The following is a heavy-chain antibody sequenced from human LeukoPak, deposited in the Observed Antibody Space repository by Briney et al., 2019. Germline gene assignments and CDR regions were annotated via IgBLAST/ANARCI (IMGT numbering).Heavy chain of an antibody. D-gene: IGHD3-3*01. CDR3: AKVGRFLEWLLPPFDY. V-gene: IGHV3-23*01. CDR2: ISGSGGST. J-gene: IGHJ4*02. Sequence: GGSLRLSCAASGFTVSSYAMSWVRQAPGKGLEWVSAISGSGGSTYYADSVKGRFTISRDNSKNTLYLQMNSLRAEDTAVYYCAKVGRFLEWLLPPFDYWGQGTLVTVSS. CDR1: GFTVSSYA.